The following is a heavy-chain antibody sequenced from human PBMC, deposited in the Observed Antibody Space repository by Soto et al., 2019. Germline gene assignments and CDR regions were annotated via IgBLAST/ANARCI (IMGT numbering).Heavy chain of an antibody. CDR2: ISHYNGDT. CDR3: ARTPRAQMIVLEAATRFDY. V-gene: IGHV1-18*04. Sequence: VQLVKSGDEVKRPGASLKVSCKASGYTFTTYGFNWVRQAPGQGLERMGWISHYNGDTNYAQNFQGRVTLTTDTSTSTAYMVHRSLTSDDTAVYYCARTPRAQMIVLEAATRFDYWGQGTMVTVS. D-gene: IGHD2-15*01. CDR1: GYTFTTYG. J-gene: IGHJ4*02.